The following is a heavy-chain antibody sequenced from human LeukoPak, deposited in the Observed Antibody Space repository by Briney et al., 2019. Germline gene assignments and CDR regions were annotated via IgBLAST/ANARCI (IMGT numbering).Heavy chain of an antibody. CDR2: IYTSGST. CDR3: ARDPYYYGSGSYYEG. Sequence: SETLSLTCTVSGGSISSGSYYWRWIRQPAGKGLEWIGRIYTSGSTNYNPSLKSRVTISVDTSKNQFSLKLSSVTAADTAVYYCARDPYYYGSGSYYEGWGQGTLVTVSS. D-gene: IGHD3-10*01. CDR1: GGSISSGSYY. J-gene: IGHJ4*02. V-gene: IGHV4-61*02.